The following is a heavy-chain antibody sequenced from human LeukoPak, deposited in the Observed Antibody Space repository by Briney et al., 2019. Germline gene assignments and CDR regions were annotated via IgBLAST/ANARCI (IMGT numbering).Heavy chain of an antibody. V-gene: IGHV4-38-2*02. Sequence: SETLSLTCSVSNYSISRTYHWGWIRQPPGKGLEWIGTIYHSGTTYYSPSLKSRVTISVDTSKNQFSLKLSSVTAADTAVYYCATSARRAEYYYGSGSAFDYWGQGTLVTVSS. D-gene: IGHD3-10*01. CDR2: IYHSGTT. CDR3: ATSARRAEYYYGSGSAFDY. J-gene: IGHJ4*02. CDR1: NYSISRTYH.